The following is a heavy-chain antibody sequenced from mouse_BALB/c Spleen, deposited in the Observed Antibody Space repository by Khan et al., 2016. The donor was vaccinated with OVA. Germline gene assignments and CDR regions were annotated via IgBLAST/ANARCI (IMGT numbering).Heavy chain of an antibody. V-gene: IGHV1S135*01. Sequence: VQLQQSGPELMKPGASVKISCKASGYSFTSYYMHWVKQSHGKSLEWIGYIDPFNGGTSYNQKFKGKATLTVDKSSSTAYMHLSSLTSEDSAVYYGARSRSSWYFDVWGAGTTVTVSS. J-gene: IGHJ1*01. CDR1: GYSFTSYY. D-gene: IGHD1-3*01. CDR3: ARSRSSWYFDV. CDR2: IDPFNGGT.